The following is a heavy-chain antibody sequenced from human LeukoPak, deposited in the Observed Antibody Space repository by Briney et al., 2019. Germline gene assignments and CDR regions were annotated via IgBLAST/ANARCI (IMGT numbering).Heavy chain of an antibody. CDR3: AKDQPLGGATSYFDY. J-gene: IGHJ4*02. CDR2: ISPSGGIT. V-gene: IGHV3-23*01. Sequence: GGSLRLSCAASGFTFSSHGMNWVRQAPGKGLEWVSGISPSGGITYYTDSVKGRFTISRDNSKNTVSLQMNSLRGEDTAVYYCAKDQPLGGATSYFDYWGQGTLVTVSS. D-gene: IGHD1-26*01. CDR1: GFTFSSHG.